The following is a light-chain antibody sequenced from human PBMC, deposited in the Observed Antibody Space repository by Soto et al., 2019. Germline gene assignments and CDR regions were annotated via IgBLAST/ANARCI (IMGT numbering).Light chain of an antibody. Sequence: DIQMTQSPSTLSASVGDRVTITCRASQSISSWLAWYQQKPGKAPKLLIYDASSLESGVPSRFSGSGSETEFTLTISSLFPDDFATYYCQHYNSYSEAFGQGTKV. V-gene: IGKV1-5*01. J-gene: IGKJ1*01. CDR3: QHYNSYSEA. CDR1: QSISSW. CDR2: DAS.